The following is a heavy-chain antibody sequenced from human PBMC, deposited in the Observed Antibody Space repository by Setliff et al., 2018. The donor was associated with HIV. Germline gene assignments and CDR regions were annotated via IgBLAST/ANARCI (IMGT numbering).Heavy chain of an antibody. J-gene: IGHJ3*02. V-gene: IGHV1-69*05. CDR3: RWGPAAIWDAFDI. CDR1: GGTFSSYA. Sequence: ASVKVSCKASGGTFSSYAISWVRQAPGQGLEWMGGIIPIFGTANYAQKFQGRVTITTDESTSTAYMELSSLRSEDTAVYYCRWGPAAIWDAFDIWGQGTMVT. CDR2: IIPIFGTA. D-gene: IGHD2-2*01.